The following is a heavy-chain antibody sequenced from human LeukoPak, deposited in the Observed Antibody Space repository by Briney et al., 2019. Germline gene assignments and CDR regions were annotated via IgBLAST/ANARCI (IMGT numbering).Heavy chain of an antibody. D-gene: IGHD5-24*01. CDR3: ASERWLQY. J-gene: IGHJ4*02. V-gene: IGHV3-48*04. Sequence: PGGSLRLSCAASGFSFSRFGMNWVRQAPGKGLEWISYISSSSGAIYYADSVKGRFTISRDNAKNTLYLQMNSLRAEDTGVYYCASERWLQYWGQGTLVTVSS. CDR1: GFSFSRFG. CDR2: ISSSSGAI.